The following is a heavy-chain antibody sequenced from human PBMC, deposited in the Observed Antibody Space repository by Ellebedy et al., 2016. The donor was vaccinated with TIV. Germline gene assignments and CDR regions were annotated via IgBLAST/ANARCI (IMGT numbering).Heavy chain of an antibody. CDR3: AKEGYPDCSNGVCYYHYYHGMDV. D-gene: IGHD2-8*01. J-gene: IGHJ6*02. V-gene: IGHV3-23*01. CDR1: GFAFSSYV. Sequence: GESLKISCAGSGFAFSSYVMSWVRQAPGKGLEWVSAMSGSGGSTKYADSLKGRFTISIDNSQNTLYLQMKSLRAEDAAVYYCAKEGYPDCSNGVCYYHYYHGMDVWGQGTTVIVSS. CDR2: MSGSGGST.